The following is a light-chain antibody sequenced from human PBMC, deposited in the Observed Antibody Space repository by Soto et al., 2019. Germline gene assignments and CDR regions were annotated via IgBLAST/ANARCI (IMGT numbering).Light chain of an antibody. CDR1: QGISSY. CDR3: QQYYSYPLT. J-gene: IGKJ4*01. V-gene: IGKV1-8*01. CDR2: AAS. Sequence: AIRMTQSPSSFSASTGDRVTITCRASQGISSYLAWYQQKPGKAPKLLIYAASTLESGVPSRFSGSGSGTDFTLTISCLQSEDFATSYCQQYYSYPLTFGGGTKVEIK.